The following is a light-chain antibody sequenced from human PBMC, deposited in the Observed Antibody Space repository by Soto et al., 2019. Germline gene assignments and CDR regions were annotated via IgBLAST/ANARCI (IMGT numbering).Light chain of an antibody. CDR3: QQSASLPLT. V-gene: IGKV3-20*01. J-gene: IGKJ4*01. CDR1: QTVRGNN. CDR2: GAS. Sequence: IVLTQSPDTLSLSPGESATLSCRASQTVRGNNIVWYQQRPGQAPRVLISGASSRATGIPDRFRGSGSGTDFSLSIRRLEPEDSAVYYCQQSASLPLTFGGGTKVVIK.